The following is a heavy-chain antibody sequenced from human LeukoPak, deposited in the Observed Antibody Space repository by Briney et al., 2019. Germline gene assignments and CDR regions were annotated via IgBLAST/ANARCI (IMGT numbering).Heavy chain of an antibody. CDR3: ARQTGSLDY. Sequence: GGSLRLSCAASGFTFSDYYTSWIPQAPGKGLEWVSYISNSGSNIFYADSVKGRFTISRDNAKKSVYLQMNSLRVEDTAVYYCARQTGSLDYWGQGTLVTVSS. J-gene: IGHJ4*02. CDR1: GFTFSDYY. CDR2: ISNSGSNI. D-gene: IGHD7-27*01. V-gene: IGHV3-11*01.